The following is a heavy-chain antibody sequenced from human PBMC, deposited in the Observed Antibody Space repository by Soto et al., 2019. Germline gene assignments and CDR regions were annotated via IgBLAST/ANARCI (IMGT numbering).Heavy chain of an antibody. J-gene: IGHJ4*02. V-gene: IGHV3-30*18. CDR1: GFSLSSYA. D-gene: IGHD2-15*01. CDR2: MSYDETKK. CDR3: AKDRRDGDFMHILVVDF. Sequence: QVQLVESGGGVVQPGGSLRLSCATSGFSLSSYAMHWVRQAPGKGLEWVALMSYDETKKYYADSVKGRVTISRDTSKNTLFLQMNNLRVEDTAVYYCAKDRRDGDFMHILVVDFWGQGALVTVSS.